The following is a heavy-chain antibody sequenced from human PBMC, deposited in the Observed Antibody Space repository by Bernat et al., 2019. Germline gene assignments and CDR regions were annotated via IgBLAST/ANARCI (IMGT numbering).Heavy chain of an antibody. V-gene: IGHV3-21*01. J-gene: IGHJ3*02. CDR3: ARHDSSSDAFDI. Sequence: EVQLVESGGGLVKPGGSLRLSCAASGFTFSSYSMNWVRQAPGKGLEWVSSISSSSSYIYYADSVKGRFTISRDNAKNSLYLQMNSLRAEDTAVYYCARHDSSSDAFDIWGQGTMVTVSS. CDR2: ISSSSSYI. D-gene: IGHD6-6*01. CDR1: GFTFSSYS.